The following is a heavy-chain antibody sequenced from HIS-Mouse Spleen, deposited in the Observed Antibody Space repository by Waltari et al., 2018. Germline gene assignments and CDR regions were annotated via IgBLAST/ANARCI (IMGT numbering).Heavy chain of an antibody. CDR3: ARDHDDSSGYYKYYFDY. CDR2: INLNSGGT. V-gene: IGHV1-2*02. J-gene: IGHJ4*02. CDR1: GYTFIGYY. D-gene: IGHD3-22*01. Sequence: QVQLVQSGAEVKKPGASVKVSCKASGYTFIGYYMHVVRQAPGQGLEWMGWINLNSGGTNYAQKFQGRVTMIRDTSISTAYMELSRLRSDDTAVYYCARDHDDSSGYYKYYFDYWGQGTLVTVSS.